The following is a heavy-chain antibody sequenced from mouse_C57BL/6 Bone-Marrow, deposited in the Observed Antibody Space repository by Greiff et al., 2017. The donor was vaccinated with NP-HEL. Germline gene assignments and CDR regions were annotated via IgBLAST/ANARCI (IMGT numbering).Heavy chain of an antibody. CDR2: IDPETGGT. CDR3: TRGGYYGSIHYFDY. V-gene: IGHV1-15*01. J-gene: IGHJ2*01. D-gene: IGHD1-1*01. Sequence: QVQLQQSGAELVRPGASVTLSCKASGYTFTDYEMHWVKQTPVHGLEWIGAIDPETGGTAYNQKFKGKAILTADKSSSTAYMELRSLTSEDSAVYYCTRGGYYGSIHYFDYWGQGTTLTVSS. CDR1: GYTFTDYE.